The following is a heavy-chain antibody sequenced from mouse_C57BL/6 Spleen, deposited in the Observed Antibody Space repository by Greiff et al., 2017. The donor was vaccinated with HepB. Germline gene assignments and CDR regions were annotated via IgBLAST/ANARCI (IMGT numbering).Heavy chain of an antibody. CDR1: GYTFTDYN. V-gene: IGHV1-22*01. D-gene: IGHD4-1*01. CDR3: AGKLGDWYFDV. J-gene: IGHJ1*03. Sequence: VHVKQSGPELVKPGASVKMSCKASGYTFTDYNMHWVKQSHGKSLEWIGYINPNNGGTSYNQKFKGKATLTVNKSSSTAYMELRSLTSEDSAVYYCAGKLGDWYFDVWGTGTTVTVSS. CDR2: INPNNGGT.